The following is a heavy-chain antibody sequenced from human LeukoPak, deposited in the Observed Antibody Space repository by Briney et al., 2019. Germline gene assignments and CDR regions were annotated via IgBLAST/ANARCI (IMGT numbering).Heavy chain of an antibody. Sequence: GGSLRLSCAASGFTFSTYAMSWVRQAPGKGLEWVSALSGGAGRTYYADSVKGRFTISRDNSKNTLCLQMNSLSAEDTDVYYCAKVSTRGDYAYPIDYWGQGTLVTVSS. CDR3: AKVSTRGDYAYPIDY. D-gene: IGHD4-17*01. V-gene: IGHV3-23*01. CDR1: GFTFSTYA. J-gene: IGHJ4*02. CDR2: LSGGAGRT.